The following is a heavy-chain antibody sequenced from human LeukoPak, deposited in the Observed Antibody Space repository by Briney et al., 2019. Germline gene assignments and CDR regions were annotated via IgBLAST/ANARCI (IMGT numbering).Heavy chain of an antibody. V-gene: IGHV4-59*03. CDR2: INYSGST. CDR1: GGSLSNYY. J-gene: IGHJ1*01. Sequence: SGTLSLTCIVSGGSLSNYYWSWVRQPPGKGLEWIGYINYSGSTNYNPSLMSGGTISVDTTKNKLSLMQIYVTAEDTTVYYCAAFNGAYWGQATLVSLSS. CDR3: AAFNGAY. D-gene: IGHD2-8*01.